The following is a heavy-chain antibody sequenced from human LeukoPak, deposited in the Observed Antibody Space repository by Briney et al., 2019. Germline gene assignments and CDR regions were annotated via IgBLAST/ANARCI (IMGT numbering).Heavy chain of an antibody. Sequence: ASVKVSCKVSGNTLTDLSIHWVRQAPEKGLDWMGGFDPKDAEVIYAEKFQDRVTMTEDPSTDTAYLELSSLRSEDTAVYYCAAEGQWSLVHYFNSWGQGTLVTVSS. CDR3: AAEGQWSLVHYFNS. J-gene: IGHJ4*02. V-gene: IGHV1-24*01. CDR2: FDPKDAEV. CDR1: GNTLTDLS. D-gene: IGHD2-15*01.